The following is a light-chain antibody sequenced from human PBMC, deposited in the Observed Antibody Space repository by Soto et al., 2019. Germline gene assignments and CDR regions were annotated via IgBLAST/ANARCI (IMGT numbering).Light chain of an antibody. Sequence: QSALTQPASVSGSPGQSLTISCIGTSSDIGSYNLVSWYQQHPGTAPKLLISEDSKRPSGVPNRFSGSKSGNTASLTIAGRQADDEDVYYCCAYAGGSTYVVFGGGTKLTVL. V-gene: IGLV2-23*01. CDR1: SSDIGSYNL. J-gene: IGLJ2*01. CDR3: CAYAGGSTYVV. CDR2: EDS.